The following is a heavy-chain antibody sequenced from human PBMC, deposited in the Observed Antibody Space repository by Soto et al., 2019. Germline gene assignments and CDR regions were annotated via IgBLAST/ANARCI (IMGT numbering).Heavy chain of an antibody. CDR3: AKGGVGSTINAFDI. V-gene: IGHV3-30*18. J-gene: IGHJ3*02. CDR1: GFTFRSYG. Sequence: GGSLRLSCAASGFTFRSYGMHWVRQAPAKGLEWVAVISYDGSNKYYADSVKGRFTISRDNSKNTLYLQMNSLRAEDTAVYYCAKGGVGSTINAFDIWGQGTMVTVSS. D-gene: IGHD1-26*01. CDR2: ISYDGSNK.